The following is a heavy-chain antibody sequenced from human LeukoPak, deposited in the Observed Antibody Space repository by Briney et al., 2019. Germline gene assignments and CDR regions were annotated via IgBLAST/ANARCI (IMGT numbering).Heavy chain of an antibody. CDR1: GFTFSSYA. CDR3: AKETLPVTTGILNLGEADY. CDR2: ISGSGGST. D-gene: IGHD2-21*01. J-gene: IGHJ4*02. V-gene: IGHV3-23*01. Sequence: GGSLRLSCAASGFTFSSYAMSWVRQAPGKGLEWVSAISGSGGSTYYADSVKGRFTISRDNSKNTLYLQMNSLRAEDTAVYYCAKETLPVTTGILNLGEADYWGQGTLVTVSS.